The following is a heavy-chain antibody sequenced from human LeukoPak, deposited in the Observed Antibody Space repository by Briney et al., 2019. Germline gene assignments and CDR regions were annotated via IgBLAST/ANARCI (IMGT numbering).Heavy chain of an antibody. V-gene: IGHV3-23*01. Sequence: GGSLRLSCAASGFTFSSYAMSWVRQAPGKGLEWVSAISGSGGSTYYADSVKGRFTISRDNSKNTLYLQMNSLRAEDTAVYYCASMEVPAAMVFGYWGQETLVSVSS. CDR1: GFTFSSYA. J-gene: IGHJ4*02. D-gene: IGHD2-2*01. CDR3: ASMEVPAAMVFGY. CDR2: ISGSGGST.